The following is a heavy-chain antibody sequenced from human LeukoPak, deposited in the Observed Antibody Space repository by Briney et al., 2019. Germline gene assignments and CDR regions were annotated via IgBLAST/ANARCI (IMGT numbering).Heavy chain of an antibody. Sequence: PSQTLSLTCTVSGGSISSGGYYWSWIRQPPGKGLEWIGYIYHSGSTYYNPSLKSRVTISVDRSKNQFSLKLSSVTAADTAVYYCARVPNRISSSYYYYYMDVWGKGTTVTVSS. CDR3: ARVPNRISSSYYYYYMDV. V-gene: IGHV4-30-2*01. CDR1: GGSISSGGYY. D-gene: IGHD6-6*01. CDR2: IYHSGST. J-gene: IGHJ6*03.